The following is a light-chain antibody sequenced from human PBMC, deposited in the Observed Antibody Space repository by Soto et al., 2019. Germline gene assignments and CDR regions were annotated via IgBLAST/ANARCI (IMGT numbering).Light chain of an antibody. V-gene: IGLV2-14*01. CDR2: EVS. J-gene: IGLJ1*01. CDR3: SSYTSSSNPGV. CDR1: SSDVGAYNS. Sequence: QSVLTQPASVSGSPGQSITISCTGTSSDVGAYNSVSWYQQHPGKAPKLMIYEVSNRPSGVSNRFSGSKSGNTASLTISGLQAEDEADYYCSSYTSSSNPGVFGTGTKLTVL.